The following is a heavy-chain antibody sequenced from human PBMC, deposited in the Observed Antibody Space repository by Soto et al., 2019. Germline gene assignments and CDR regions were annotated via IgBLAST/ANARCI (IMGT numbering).Heavy chain of an antibody. CDR3: ARVGDVAYYDFWSGESNWFDP. D-gene: IGHD3-3*01. CDR2: IYYSGST. V-gene: IGHV4-59*01. Sequence: PSETLSLTWTVSGGSISSYYWSWIRQPPGKGLEWIGYIYYSGSTNYNPSLKSRVTISVDTSKNQFSLKLSSVTAADTAVYYCARVGDVAYYDFWSGESNWFDPWGQGTLVTVSS. CDR1: GGSISSYY. J-gene: IGHJ5*02.